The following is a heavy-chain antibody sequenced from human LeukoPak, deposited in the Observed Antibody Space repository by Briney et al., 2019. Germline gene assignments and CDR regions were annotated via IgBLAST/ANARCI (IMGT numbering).Heavy chain of an antibody. J-gene: IGHJ6*03. V-gene: IGHV3-23*01. CDR3: AKDDSGSYYPYYYYMDV. Sequence: GGTLRLSCAVSGFTFSNYGMSWVRQAPGKGLEWVSTISGSGGRTYYADSVKGRFTISRDNSKNTLYLQMNSLRAEDTAVYYCAKDDSGSYYPYYYYMDVWGKGTTVTISS. D-gene: IGHD1-26*01. CDR2: ISGSGGRT. CDR1: GFTFSNYG.